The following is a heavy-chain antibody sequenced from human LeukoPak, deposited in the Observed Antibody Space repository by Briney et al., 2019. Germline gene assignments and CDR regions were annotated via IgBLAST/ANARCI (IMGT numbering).Heavy chain of an antibody. D-gene: IGHD6-19*01. CDR2: ISGYKGDT. CDR3: ARDPTNTSGRYAYFDY. V-gene: IGHV1-18*01. Sequence: ASVKLSCKTFGHTFTHHGFSWVRQAPGQGLEWMGWISGYKGDTHYAQNFQGRVTLTSDTSTSTVYMELRSLRSDDTAVYYCARDPTNTSGRYAYFDYWGQGALVTVSS. CDR1: GHTFTHHG. J-gene: IGHJ4*02.